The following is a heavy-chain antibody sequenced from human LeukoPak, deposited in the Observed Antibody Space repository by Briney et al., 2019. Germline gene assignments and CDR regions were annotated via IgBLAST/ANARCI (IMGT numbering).Heavy chain of an antibody. CDR2: ISGSGSTI. J-gene: IGHJ5*02. CDR3: ARDRGGWYRWFDP. Sequence: GGSLRLSCAASGFTFSSYEMNWVRQAPGKGLEWVSYISGSGSTIHYADSVKGRFTISRDNAKNSLYLRMNSLRAEDTAIYHCARDRGGWYRWFDPWGQGTLVTVSS. CDR1: GFTFSSYE. V-gene: IGHV3-48*03. D-gene: IGHD6-19*01.